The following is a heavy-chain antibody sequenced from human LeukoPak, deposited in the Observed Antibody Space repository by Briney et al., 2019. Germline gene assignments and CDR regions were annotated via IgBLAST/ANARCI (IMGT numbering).Heavy chain of an antibody. D-gene: IGHD3-10*01. CDR3: ARKPYYYGSGSYFDY. CDR1: GYTFTSYA. J-gene: IGHJ4*02. V-gene: IGHV1-3*01. CDR2: INAGNGNT. Sequence: ASVKVSCKASGYTFTSYAMHWVRQAPGQRLEWMGWINAGNGNTKYSQKFQGRVTITRDTSASTAYMELSSLRSEDTAVYYCARKPYYYGSGSYFDYWGQGTLVTVPS.